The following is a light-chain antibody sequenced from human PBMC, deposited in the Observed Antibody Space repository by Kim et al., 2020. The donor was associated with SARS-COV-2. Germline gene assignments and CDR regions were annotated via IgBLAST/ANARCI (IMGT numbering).Light chain of an antibody. CDR3: QQRSKWPTIN. CDR1: QSVSSY. J-gene: IGKJ5*01. Sequence: EIVLTQSPATLSLSPGERATLSCRASQSVSSYLAWYQQKPGQAPRLLIYDASNRATGIPARFSGSGSGTDFTLTISSLEPEDFAVYYCQQRSKWPTINFGQGTRLEIK. V-gene: IGKV3-11*01. CDR2: DAS.